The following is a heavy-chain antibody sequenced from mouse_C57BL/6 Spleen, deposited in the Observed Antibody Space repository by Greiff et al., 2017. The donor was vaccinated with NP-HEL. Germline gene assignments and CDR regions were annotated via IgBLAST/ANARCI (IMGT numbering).Heavy chain of an antibody. CDR1: GYAFSSSW. J-gene: IGHJ3*01. Sequence: QVQLQQSGPELVKPGASVKISCKASGYAFSSSWMNWVKQRPGKGLEWIGRIYPGDGDTNYNGKFKGKATLTADKSSSTAYMQLSSLTSEDSAVYSCARPTTGTWFAYWGQGTLVTVSA. CDR2: IYPGDGDT. V-gene: IGHV1-82*01. CDR3: ARPTTGTWFAY. D-gene: IGHD4-1*02.